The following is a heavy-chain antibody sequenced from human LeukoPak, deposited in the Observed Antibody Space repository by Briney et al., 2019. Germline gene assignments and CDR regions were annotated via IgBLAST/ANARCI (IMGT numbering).Heavy chain of an antibody. D-gene: IGHD6-6*01. J-gene: IGHJ4*02. V-gene: IGHV1-46*01. CDR2: INPSGGST. Sequence: ASVKVSCKASGYTFTSYYMHWVRQAPGQGLEWMGIINPSGGSTSYAQKFQGRVTMTRDTSTSTVYMELSSLRSEDTAVYYCARDHSSSRHFDEDIDYWGQGTLVTVSS. CDR1: GYTFTSYY. CDR3: ARDHSSSRHFDEDIDY.